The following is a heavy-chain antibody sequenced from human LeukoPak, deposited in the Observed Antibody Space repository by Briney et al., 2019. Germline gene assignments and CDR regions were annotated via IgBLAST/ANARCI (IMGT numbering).Heavy chain of an antibody. V-gene: IGHV3-48*01. Sequence: PGGSLRLSCVASGFTFSGYGMNWVRRAPGMGLEWVSHISGSSRTIYYADSVKGRFTISRDNAKNSLYLQMNSLRAEDTAMYYCAKDSAYYYDSSGYYYDWGQGTLVTVSS. CDR3: AKDSAYYYDSSGYYYD. J-gene: IGHJ4*02. D-gene: IGHD3-22*01. CDR2: ISGSSRTI. CDR1: GFTFSGYG.